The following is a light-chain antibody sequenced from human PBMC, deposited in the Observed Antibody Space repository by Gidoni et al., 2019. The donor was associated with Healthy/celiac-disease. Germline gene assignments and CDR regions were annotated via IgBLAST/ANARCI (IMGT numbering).Light chain of an antibody. CDR1: QSVSSSY. V-gene: IGKV3-20*01. CDR2: GAS. Sequence: EIVLPQSPGTLSLSPGERATLSCRASQSVSSSYLAWYQQKPGQAPRLLIYGASSRATGIPDGFSGSGSGADFTLTISRLEHDDFAVYYCRQYGSSPCTFGEGTKLEIK. J-gene: IGKJ2*02. CDR3: RQYGSSPCT.